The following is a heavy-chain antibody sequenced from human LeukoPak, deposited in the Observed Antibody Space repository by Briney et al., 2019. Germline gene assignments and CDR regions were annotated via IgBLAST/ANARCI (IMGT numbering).Heavy chain of an antibody. Sequence: ASVKVFCKASGYTFTGYYMHWVRQAPGQGLEWMGWINPNSGGTNYAQKFQGRVTMTRDTSISTAYMELSRLRSDDTAVYYCASPGYYYDSSGYRFDYWGQGTLVTVSS. D-gene: IGHD3-22*01. J-gene: IGHJ4*02. CDR3: ASPGYYYDSSGYRFDY. CDR1: GYTFTGYY. V-gene: IGHV1-2*02. CDR2: INPNSGGT.